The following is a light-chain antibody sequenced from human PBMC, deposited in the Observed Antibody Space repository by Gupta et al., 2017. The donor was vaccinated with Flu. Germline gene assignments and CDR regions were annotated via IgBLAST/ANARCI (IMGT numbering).Light chain of an antibody. Sequence: EIVMTQSPATLSVSPGERATLSCRASQGVSSDLAWYHQRPGQAPRLLIYGASTRATGIPARFSGRGSGTEFTLTISSLQSEDFAVYYCQQYNNWPPITFGQGTRLEI. CDR1: QGVSSD. CDR2: GAS. J-gene: IGKJ5*01. CDR3: QQYNNWPPIT. V-gene: IGKV3-15*01.